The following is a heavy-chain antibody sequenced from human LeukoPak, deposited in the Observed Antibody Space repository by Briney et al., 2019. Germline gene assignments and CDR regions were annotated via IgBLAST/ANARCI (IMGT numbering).Heavy chain of an antibody. J-gene: IGHJ4*02. CDR2: IYHSGST. Sequence: PSETLSLTCTVSGYSISSGYYWGWIRQPPGKGLEWIGSIYHSGSTYYNPSLKSRVTISVDTSKNQFSLKLSSVTAADTAVYYCASGSDPYYFDYWGQGTLVTVSS. D-gene: IGHD2-2*03. CDR1: GYSISSGYY. CDR3: ASGSDPYYFDY. V-gene: IGHV4-38-2*02.